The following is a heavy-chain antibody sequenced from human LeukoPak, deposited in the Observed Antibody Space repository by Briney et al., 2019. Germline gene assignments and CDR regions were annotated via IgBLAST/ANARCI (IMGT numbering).Heavy chain of an antibody. Sequence: GGSLRLSCAASGFSFSSYAMSWVRQAPGKGLEWVSAITGCGESTDYADSVKGRFTISRDNSKNTLYLQMNSLRAEDTAVYYCAKRSGSSYGYFDYWGQGTLVTVSS. CDR2: ITGCGEST. CDR3: AKRSGSSYGYFDY. CDR1: GFSFSSYA. J-gene: IGHJ4*02. V-gene: IGHV3-23*01. D-gene: IGHD3-10*01.